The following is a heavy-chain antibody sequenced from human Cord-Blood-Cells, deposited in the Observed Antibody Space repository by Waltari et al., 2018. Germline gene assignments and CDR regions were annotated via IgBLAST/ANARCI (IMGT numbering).Heavy chain of an antibody. Sequence: EVQLVESGGGLVKPGGSLRLSCAASGFTFSNAWMSWVRQAPGKGLEWVGRINSKTDGGTTDYVAPVKGRFTISRDDSKNTLYLQMNSLKTEDTAVYYCTTDRVVPAARDAFDIWGQGTMVTVSS. CDR3: TTDRVVPAARDAFDI. V-gene: IGHV3-15*01. CDR1: GFTFSNAW. J-gene: IGHJ3*02. D-gene: IGHD2-2*01. CDR2: INSKTDGGTT.